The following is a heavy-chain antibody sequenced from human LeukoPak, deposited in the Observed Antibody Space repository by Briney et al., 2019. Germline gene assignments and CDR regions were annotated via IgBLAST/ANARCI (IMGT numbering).Heavy chain of an antibody. V-gene: IGHV3-49*04. CDR3: TRDRHIGMGPFDY. CDR1: GFTFGDYA. D-gene: IGHD5-18*01. J-gene: IGHJ4*02. Sequence: GRSLRLSCTASGFTFGDYAMSWVRQAPGKGLEWVGFIRSKAYGGTTEYAASVKGRFTISRDDSKSIAYLRMNSLKTDDTAVYYCTRDRHIGMGPFDYWGQGTLVTVSA. CDR2: IRSKAYGGTT.